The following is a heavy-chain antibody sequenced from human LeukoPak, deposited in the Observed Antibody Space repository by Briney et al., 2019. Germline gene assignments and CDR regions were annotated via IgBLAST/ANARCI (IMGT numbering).Heavy chain of an antibody. D-gene: IGHD1-1*01. CDR1: GFTFSSYT. CDR3: AKVQLRRFDY. J-gene: IGHJ4*02. V-gene: IGHV3-30-3*01. CDR2: ISDDEINK. Sequence: GGSLRLSCAASGFTFSSYTMHWVRQAPGKGLEWVAVISDDEINKFYADFVRGRFTISRDSSLDTLYLQMNSLRAEDTAVYYCAKVQLRRFDYWGQGTLVTVSS.